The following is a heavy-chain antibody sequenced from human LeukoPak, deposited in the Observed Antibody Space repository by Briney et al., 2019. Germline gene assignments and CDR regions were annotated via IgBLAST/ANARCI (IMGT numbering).Heavy chain of an antibody. CDR2: ISYDGSNK. CDR1: GFTFSSYS. CDR3: ARASMVIHSDAFDI. D-gene: IGHD2-21*01. Sequence: GGSLRLSCAASGFTFSSYSMNWVRQAPGKGLEWVAVISYDGSNKYYADSVKGRFTISKDNSKNTLYLQMNSLRAEDTAVYYCARASMVIHSDAFDIWGQGTMVTVSS. J-gene: IGHJ3*02. V-gene: IGHV3-30*03.